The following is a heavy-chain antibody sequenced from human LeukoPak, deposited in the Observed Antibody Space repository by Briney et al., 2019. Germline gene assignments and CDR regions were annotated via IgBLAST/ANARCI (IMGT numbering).Heavy chain of an antibody. J-gene: IGHJ6*03. CDR3: ASSGQTGTYYYMDV. V-gene: IGHV4-34*01. D-gene: IGHD2-15*01. Sequence: SETLSLTCAVYGGSFSGYYWSWIRQPPGKGLEWIGEINHSGSTNYNPSPKSRVTISVDTSKNQFSLKLNSVTAADTAVYYCASSGQTGTYYYMDVWGKGTTVTVSS. CDR1: GGSFSGYY. CDR2: INHSGST.